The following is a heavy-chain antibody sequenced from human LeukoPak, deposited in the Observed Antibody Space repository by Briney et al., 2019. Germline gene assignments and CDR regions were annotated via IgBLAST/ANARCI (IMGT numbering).Heavy chain of an antibody. D-gene: IGHD3-3*01. J-gene: IGHJ6*02. CDR3: AAGQAKGDFWSGYRVDDYYYGMDV. CDR2: IIPILGIA. V-gene: IGHV1-69*02. Sequence: ASVKVSYKASGGTFSSYTISWVRQAPGQGLEWMGRIIPILGIANYAQKFQGRVTITADKSTSTAYMELSSLRSEDTAVYYCAAGQAKGDFWSGYRVDDYYYGMDVWGQGTTVTVSS. CDR1: GGTFSSYT.